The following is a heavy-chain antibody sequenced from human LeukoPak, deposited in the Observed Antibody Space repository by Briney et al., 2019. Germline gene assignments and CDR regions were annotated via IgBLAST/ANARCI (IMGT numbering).Heavy chain of an antibody. CDR2: IYYSGTT. Sequence: SETLSLTCTVSGGSITSYYWSWIRQPPGKGLEWIGYIYYSGTTNYNPSLKSRVTISVDTSKNQFSLQMSSVTAADTAVYYCARDHTVTTGWFDPWGQGTLVTVSS. V-gene: IGHV4-59*01. CDR1: GGSITSYY. CDR3: ARDHTVTTGWFDP. D-gene: IGHD4-17*01. J-gene: IGHJ5*02.